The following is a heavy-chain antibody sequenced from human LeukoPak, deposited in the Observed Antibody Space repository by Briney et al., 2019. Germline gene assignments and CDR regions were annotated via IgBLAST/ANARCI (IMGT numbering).Heavy chain of an antibody. CDR3: AMGATGEYLRY. D-gene: IGHD1-26*01. Sequence: GGSLRLSCAASGFTVINNYMTWVRQAPGKGLEWVSVIYSGGRTYYADSVKGRFTISRDSSKNTLYLQMDRLRTEDPAVYYCAMGATGEYLRYWGQGTLVTVSS. CDR1: GFTVINNY. V-gene: IGHV3-53*01. J-gene: IGHJ1*01. CDR2: IYSGGRT.